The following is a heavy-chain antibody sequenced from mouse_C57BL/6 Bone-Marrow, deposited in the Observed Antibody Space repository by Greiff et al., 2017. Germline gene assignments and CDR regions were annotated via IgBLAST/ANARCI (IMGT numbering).Heavy chain of an antibody. D-gene: IGHD2-1*01. CDR1: GYTFTSYW. CDR3: ARWWGNYCFAY. CDR2: IDPSDSYT. J-gene: IGHJ3*01. Sequence: VQLQQPGAELVKPGASVKLSCKASGYTFTSYWMQWVKQRPGQGLEWIGEIDPSDSYTNYNPKFKGKATLTVDTSSSTAYMQRSSLTSEASAVYYCARWWGNYCFAYWGQGTLVTVSA. V-gene: IGHV1-50*01.